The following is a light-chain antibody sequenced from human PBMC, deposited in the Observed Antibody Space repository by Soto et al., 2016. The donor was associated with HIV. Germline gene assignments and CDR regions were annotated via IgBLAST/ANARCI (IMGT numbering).Light chain of an antibody. V-gene: IGLV3-1*01. Sequence: SYELTQPPSVSVSPGQTASISCSGDKLGDKYACWYHQKPGQSPVLVIYQDTKRPSGIPERFSGSKSGNTATLTISGTQAMDEADYYCQAWDSSTVVFGGGTKADRP. CDR1: KLGDKY. CDR3: QAWDSSTVV. J-gene: IGLJ2*01. CDR2: QDT.